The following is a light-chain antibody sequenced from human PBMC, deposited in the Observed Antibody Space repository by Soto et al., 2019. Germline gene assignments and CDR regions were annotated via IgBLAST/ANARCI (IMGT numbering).Light chain of an antibody. CDR2: DND. CDR1: SSNIGKNY. J-gene: IGLJ2*01. Sequence: QSVLTQPPSVSAAPGQKVTISCSGSSSNIGKNYVSWYQQLPGSAPTLLIYDNDKRPFGIPDRISGSKSGTSATLGITGLQTEDEADYYCGTWDSSLSAVLFGGGTKLTVL. V-gene: IGLV1-51*01. CDR3: GTWDSSLSAVL.